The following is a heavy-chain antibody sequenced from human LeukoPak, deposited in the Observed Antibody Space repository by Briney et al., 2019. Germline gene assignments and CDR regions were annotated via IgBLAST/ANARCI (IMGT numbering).Heavy chain of an antibody. J-gene: IGHJ3*02. Sequence: GASVKVSCKASGYTFTSYYMHWVRQAPGQGLEWMGIINPSGGSTSYAQKFQGRVTMTRDTSTSTAYMELSSLRSEDTAVYYCARGVVLPGKRHPDAFDIWGQGTMVTVSS. CDR2: INPSGGST. CDR1: GYTFTSYY. CDR3: ARGVVLPGKRHPDAFDI. V-gene: IGHV1-46*01. D-gene: IGHD2-21*01.